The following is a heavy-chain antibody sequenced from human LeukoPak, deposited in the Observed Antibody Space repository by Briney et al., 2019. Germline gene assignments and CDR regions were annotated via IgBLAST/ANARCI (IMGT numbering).Heavy chain of an antibody. CDR3: AKGGHCTSTSCYYFDS. CDR2: IWDNGNSK. CDR1: GFTFSNSG. D-gene: IGHD2-2*01. J-gene: IGHJ4*02. Sequence: GGSLRLSCAASGFTFSNSGMHWVRQAPGKGLEWVAVIWDNGNSKYYGDSVNGRFTISRDNSKNTLHLQMNSLRPEDSAIYYCAKGGHCTSTSCYYFDSWGQGALVTVSA. V-gene: IGHV3-33*06.